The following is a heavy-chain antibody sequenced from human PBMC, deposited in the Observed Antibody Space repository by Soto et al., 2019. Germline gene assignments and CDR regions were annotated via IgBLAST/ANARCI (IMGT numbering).Heavy chain of an antibody. CDR1: GGSISSSSYY. J-gene: IGHJ4*02. V-gene: IGHV4-39*01. CDR3: ASPGYSGYGWFDY. CDR2: IYYSGST. Sequence: PSETLSLTCTVSGGSISSSSYYWGWIRQPPGKGLEWIGSIYYSGSTYYNPSLKSRVTISVDTSKNQFSLKLSSVTAADTAVYYCASPGYSGYGWFDYWGQGTLVTVSS. D-gene: IGHD5-12*01.